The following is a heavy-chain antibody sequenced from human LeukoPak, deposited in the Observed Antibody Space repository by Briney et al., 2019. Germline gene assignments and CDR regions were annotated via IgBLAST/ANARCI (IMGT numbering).Heavy chain of an antibody. Sequence: PSETLSLTCTVSGGSISSSSYYWGWIRQPPGKGLEWIGSIYYSGSTYYNPSLKSRVTISVDTPKNQFSLKLSSVTAADTAVYYCARHRQWLAGGQYYFDYWGQGTLVTVSS. CDR3: ARHRQWLAGGQYYFDY. CDR1: GGSISSSSYY. D-gene: IGHD6-19*01. CDR2: IYYSGST. V-gene: IGHV4-39*01. J-gene: IGHJ4*02.